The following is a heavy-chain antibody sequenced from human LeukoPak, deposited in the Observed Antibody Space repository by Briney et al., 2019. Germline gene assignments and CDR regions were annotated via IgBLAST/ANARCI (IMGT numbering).Heavy chain of an antibody. CDR2: ISGSGGST. Sequence: GGSLRLSCAASGFTFSSYAMSWVRQAPGKGLEWVSAISGSGGSTYYADSVKGRFTISRDNSKNTLYLQMNSLRAEDTAVYYCAKVQSYDFWSGYSNWGQGTLVTVSS. J-gene: IGHJ4*02. CDR1: GFTFSSYA. D-gene: IGHD3-3*01. CDR3: AKVQSYDFWSGYSN. V-gene: IGHV3-23*01.